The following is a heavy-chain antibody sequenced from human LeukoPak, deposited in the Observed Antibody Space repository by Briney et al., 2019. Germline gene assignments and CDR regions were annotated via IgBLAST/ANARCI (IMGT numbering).Heavy chain of an antibody. D-gene: IGHD3-22*01. CDR2: IKSKTEGGTT. J-gene: IGHJ5*02. Sequence: GGSLRLSCAASGFTFSKAWMSWVRQAPGKGLEWVGRIKSKTEGGTTDYAAPVKGRFTISRDDSKNTLYVQMNSLKTEDTAVYYCTTDVTGTYYYDSSGYPWGQGTLVTVSS. CDR1: GFTFSKAW. CDR3: TTDVTGTYYYDSSGYP. V-gene: IGHV3-15*01.